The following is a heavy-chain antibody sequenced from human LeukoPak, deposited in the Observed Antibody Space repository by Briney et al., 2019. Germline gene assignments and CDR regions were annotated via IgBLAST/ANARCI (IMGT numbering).Heavy chain of an antibody. CDR2: ISGSADRT. V-gene: IGHV3-23*01. CDR1: GLTFSFYA. CDR3: AKDVRGGDTAIEPIDY. J-gene: IGHJ4*02. D-gene: IGHD5-18*01. Sequence: GGSLRLSCAVSGLTFSFYAMSWVRQAPGKGLEWVSTISGSADRTYYADSVKGRFTISRDNSNNMLYLQMNSLRAEDAAIYYCAKDVRGGDTAIEPIDYWGQGTLVTVSS.